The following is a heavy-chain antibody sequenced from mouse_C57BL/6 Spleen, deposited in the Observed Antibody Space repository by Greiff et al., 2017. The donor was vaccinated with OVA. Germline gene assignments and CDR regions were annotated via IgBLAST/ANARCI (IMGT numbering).Heavy chain of an antibody. V-gene: IGHV1-26*01. Sequence: EVQLQQSGPELVKPGASVKISCKASGYTFTDYYMNWVKQSHGKSLEWIGDINPNNGGTCYNQKFKGKATLTVDKSSSTAYMELRSLTSEDSAVYYCSNDYGSSYGAYWGQGTTLTVSS. CDR3: SNDYGSSYGAY. CDR2: INPNNGGT. J-gene: IGHJ2*01. CDR1: GYTFTDYY. D-gene: IGHD1-1*01.